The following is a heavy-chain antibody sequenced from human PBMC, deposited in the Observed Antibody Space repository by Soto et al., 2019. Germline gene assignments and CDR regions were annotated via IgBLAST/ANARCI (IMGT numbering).Heavy chain of an antibody. CDR2: FHPGDSDT. V-gene: IGHV5-51*01. Sequence: GESLKISCNAPGYMFSSYWIGWVRQMPGKGLEWVGIFHPGDSDTRYSPSFQGQVTISVDKSISTAYLQWSSLNASDTAMYYCSRGHGYFQYHWFDPWGQGTLVTVSS. D-gene: IGHD5-12*01. J-gene: IGHJ5*02. CDR1: GYMFSSYW. CDR3: SRGHGYFQYHWFDP.